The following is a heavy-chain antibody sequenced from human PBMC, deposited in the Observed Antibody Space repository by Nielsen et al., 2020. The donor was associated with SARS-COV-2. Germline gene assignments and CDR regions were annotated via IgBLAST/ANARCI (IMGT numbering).Heavy chain of an antibody. D-gene: IGHD3-3*01. CDR2: ISAYNGNT. J-gene: IGHJ6*03. CDR1: GYTFTSYG. V-gene: IGHV1-18*04. Sequence: ASVKVSCKASGYTFTSYGISWVRQAPGQGLEWMGWISAYNGNTNYAQKLQGRVTMTTDTSTSTAYMELSSLRSEDTAVYYCARAPIESITIFGVVYYYYYMDVWGKGTTVTVSS. CDR3: ARAPIESITIFGVVYYYYYMDV.